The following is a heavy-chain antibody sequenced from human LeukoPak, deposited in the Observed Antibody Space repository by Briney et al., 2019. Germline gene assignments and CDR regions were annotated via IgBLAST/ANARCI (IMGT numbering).Heavy chain of an antibody. Sequence: ASVKVSCKASGYSFTNYVIIWVRQTPGQGLQWMGWISAHNGNTNYAQKLQGRVTLTTDTSTSTVYMELRSLTSDDTAVYYCARAETTLLLNYWGQGTLVTDSS. CDR1: GYSFTNYV. V-gene: IGHV1-18*01. J-gene: IGHJ4*02. CDR3: ARAETTLLLNY. D-gene: IGHD4-11*01. CDR2: ISAHNGNT.